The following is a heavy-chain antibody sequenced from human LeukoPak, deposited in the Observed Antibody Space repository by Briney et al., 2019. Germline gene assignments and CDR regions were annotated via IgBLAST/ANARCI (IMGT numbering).Heavy chain of an antibody. D-gene: IGHD6-13*01. CDR1: GFAFSNGW. V-gene: IGHV3-15*07. J-gene: IGHJ4*02. CDR3: TTLAAGKFDY. Sequence: GGSLRLPCAASGFAFSNGWMNWVRQAPGKGLEWVGRIASRADGGSTHYAAPVKDRFIISRDDSKNTLYLQINSLKTEDTAVYYCTTLAAGKFDYWGQGTLVTVSS. CDR2: IASRADGGST.